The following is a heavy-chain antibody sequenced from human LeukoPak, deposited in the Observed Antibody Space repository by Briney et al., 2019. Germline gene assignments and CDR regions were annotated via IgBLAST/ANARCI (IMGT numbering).Heavy chain of an antibody. CDR1: GFMFSDYY. J-gene: IGHJ4*02. V-gene: IGHV3-11*04. D-gene: IGHD6-13*01. Sequence: GGSLRLSCVASGFMFSDYYMTWIRQAPGKGLEWISYITTNGASTYYATSVKGRFTISRDNAQNSLFLQMNSLRAEDTAVYYCARDSEYDMRGYSSSWSSYWGQGTLVTVSS. CDR2: ITTNGAST. CDR3: ARDSEYDMRGYSSSWSSY.